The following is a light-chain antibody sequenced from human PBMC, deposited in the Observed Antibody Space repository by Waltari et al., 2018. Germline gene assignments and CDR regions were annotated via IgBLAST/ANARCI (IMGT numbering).Light chain of an antibody. CDR1: QSVGIS. CDR2: DAS. V-gene: IGKV3-11*01. CDR3: QQRSKWPLT. J-gene: IGKJ1*01. Sequence: EIVLPQSPATLSLSPGERATLSCRASQSVGISLAWYQQKPGQAPRLLIYDASNRATGIPVRFSGSGSGTDFTLTISSLEPEDFAVYYCQQRSKWPLTFGQGTKVEIK.